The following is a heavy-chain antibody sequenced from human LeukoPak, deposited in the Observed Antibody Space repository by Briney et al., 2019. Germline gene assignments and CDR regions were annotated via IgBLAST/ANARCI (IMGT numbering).Heavy chain of an antibody. CDR3: ARGGIPTGPYYYFYYMDV. CDR1: GFTFSRNV. CDR2: ISYDGDNK. J-gene: IGHJ6*03. Sequence: GSSLRLSCAASGFTFSRNVMHWVRQAPGKGLEWVALISYDGDNKFYADSVKGRFTISRDNSRNTLYLQMNSLRGEDAAVYSCARGGIPTGPYYYFYYMDVWGKGTAVTVSS. D-gene: IGHD3-10*01. V-gene: IGHV3-30*01.